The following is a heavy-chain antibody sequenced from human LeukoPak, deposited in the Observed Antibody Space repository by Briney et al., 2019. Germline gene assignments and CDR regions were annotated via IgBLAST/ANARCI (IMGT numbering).Heavy chain of an antibody. CDR2: ISSSSNTI. Sequence: PGGSLRLSCAASGFTFSTYSMNWVRQAPGKGLEWVSYISSSSNTIYYADAVKGRFTISRDNAKNSLYLQMSSLRDEDTAVYYCATVAMEDWYFDLWGRGTLVTVSS. J-gene: IGHJ2*01. CDR1: GFTFSTYS. CDR3: ATVAMEDWYFDL. D-gene: IGHD5-18*01. V-gene: IGHV3-48*02.